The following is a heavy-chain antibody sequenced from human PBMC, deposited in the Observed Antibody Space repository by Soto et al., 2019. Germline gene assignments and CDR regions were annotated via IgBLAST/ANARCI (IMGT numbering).Heavy chain of an antibody. V-gene: IGHV1-46*01. CDR2: INPGSGTT. D-gene: IGHD3-10*01. CDR1: GYTVLIYF. Sequence: QEQLLQSGAEVKKPGASVTVSCKASGYTVLIYFVHWVRQAPGQGLEWMGIINPGSGTTTYSQQFQGRVIMTSATSTTTVHMAMTSLTSEDTAVYFCARAKILDGSGRRHYYGMDVWGQGTAVSVSS. J-gene: IGHJ6*02. CDR3: ARAKILDGSGRRHYYGMDV.